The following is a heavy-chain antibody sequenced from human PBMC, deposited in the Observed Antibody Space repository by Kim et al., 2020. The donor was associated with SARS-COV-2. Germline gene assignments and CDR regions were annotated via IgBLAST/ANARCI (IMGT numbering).Heavy chain of an antibody. CDR1: GFFLSTDS. CDR2: ISGDSRYI. CDR3: ASGQIQGGMDV. J-gene: IGHJ6*02. V-gene: IGHV3-21*01. Sequence: GGSLRLSCTASGFFLSTDSMHWVRQAPGKGLEWVSSISGDSRYIYYADSVKGRLTISRDNAKKSLYLQMNSLGAEDTAVYYCASGQIQGGMDVWGQGTKVTVSS.